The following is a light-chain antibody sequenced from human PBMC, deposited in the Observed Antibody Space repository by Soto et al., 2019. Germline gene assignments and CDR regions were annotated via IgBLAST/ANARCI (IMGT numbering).Light chain of an antibody. Sequence: VMTQAPATLSVSPGEGATLSCRDSQSVSSSYLAWYQQKTGQAPRLLIYGASSRATGIPDRFSGSGSGTDFNLTIGRLEPEDFAVYYCQKYGSSPQTCGQGTKVDI. CDR3: QKYGSSPQT. J-gene: IGKJ1*01. CDR2: GAS. V-gene: IGKV3-20*01. CDR1: QSVSSSY.